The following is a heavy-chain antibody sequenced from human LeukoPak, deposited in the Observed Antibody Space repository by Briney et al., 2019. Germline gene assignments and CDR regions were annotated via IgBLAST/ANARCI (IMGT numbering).Heavy chain of an antibody. CDR1: GITLSNYG. D-gene: IGHD3-22*01. V-gene: IGHV3-23*01. Sequence: GGSLRLSCAGSGITLSNYGMSWVRQTPGKGLEWVAGISGSGGTTNYADSVKGRFTISRDNPKNTLYLQMNSLRAEDTAVYFCAKRGVVIRVILVGFHKEAYYFDSWGQGALVTVSS. J-gene: IGHJ4*02. CDR3: AKRGVVIRVILVGFHKEAYYFDS. CDR2: ISGSGGTT.